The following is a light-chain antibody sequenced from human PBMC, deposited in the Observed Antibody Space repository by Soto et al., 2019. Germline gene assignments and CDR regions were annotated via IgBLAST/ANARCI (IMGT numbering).Light chain of an antibody. CDR1: QFIGSN. V-gene: IGKV3-15*01. J-gene: IGKJ4*01. Sequence: MTQSPVTLSVSPGERATLSCRASQFIGSNLAWYQQKPAQPPRLLIYDASTRATGIPARFSGSGSGTEFTITISSLQSEDFAVYYCQQYNNWPPLTFGGGTKVDIK. CDR2: DAS. CDR3: QQYNNWPPLT.